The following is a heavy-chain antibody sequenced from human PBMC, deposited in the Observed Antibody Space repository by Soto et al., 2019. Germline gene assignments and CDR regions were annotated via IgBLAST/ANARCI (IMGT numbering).Heavy chain of an antibody. J-gene: IGHJ4*02. CDR2: IYYSGST. CDR3: ARQRDYGDYSIDY. V-gene: IGHV4-59*08. CDR1: GGSISSYY. D-gene: IGHD4-17*01. Sequence: SETLSLTCTVSGGSISSYYWSWIRQPPGKGLEWIGYIYYSGSTNYNPSLKSRVTISVDTSKNQFSLKLSSVTAADTAVYYCARQRDYGDYSIDYWGQGTLVTVSS.